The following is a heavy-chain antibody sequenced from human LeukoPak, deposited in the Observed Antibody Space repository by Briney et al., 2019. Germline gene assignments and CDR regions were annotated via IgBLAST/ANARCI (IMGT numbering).Heavy chain of an antibody. V-gene: IGHV4-34*01. CDR2: INHSGST. CDR3: ARMPYYYYGMDV. J-gene: IGHJ6*02. D-gene: IGHD2-2*01. CDR1: GGSFSGYY. Sequence: SETLSLTCAVYGGSFSGYYWSWIRQPPGKGLEWIGEINHSGSTNYNPSLKSRVTISVDTSKNQFSLKLSSVTAADTAVYYCARMPYYYYGMDVWGQGPTVTVSS.